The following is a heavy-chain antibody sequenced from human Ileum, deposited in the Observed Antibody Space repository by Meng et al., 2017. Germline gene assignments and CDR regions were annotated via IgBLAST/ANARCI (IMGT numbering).Heavy chain of an antibody. V-gene: IGHV3-23*01. J-gene: IGHJ4*02. CDR1: GFTLSSYG. D-gene: IGHD1-1*01. CDR2: ISPSGGST. CDR3: AKEGLLGAPWYDASFDF. Sequence: GESLKISCSVSGFTLSSYGMSWVRQAPGKGLEWVSTISPSGGSTYYADSVKGRFTISRDISKNTLYLQMNSVRAQDTAVYYCAKEGLLGAPWYDASFDFWGQGTLVTVSS.